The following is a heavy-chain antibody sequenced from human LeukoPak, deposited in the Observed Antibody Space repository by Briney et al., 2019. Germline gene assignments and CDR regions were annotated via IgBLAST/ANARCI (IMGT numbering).Heavy chain of an antibody. D-gene: IGHD3-16*01. V-gene: IGHV3-69-1*01. J-gene: IGHJ4*02. Sequence: GGSLRLSCVASGFTFTDHPRNWVRQAPGKGLEWISYIGGDGIAFYADSVKGRFTASKDDARKSMYLQMNSLRVEDTAVYYCAKDRANWAIDDWGQGTQVTVSS. CDR1: GFTFTDHP. CDR3: AKDRANWAIDD. CDR2: IGGDGIA.